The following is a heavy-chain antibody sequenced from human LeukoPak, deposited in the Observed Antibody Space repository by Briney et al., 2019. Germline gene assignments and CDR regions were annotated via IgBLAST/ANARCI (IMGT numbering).Heavy chain of an antibody. CDR2: IIPIFGTA. CDR1: GGTFSSYA. CDR3: TRHILHSSGRRFYYYMDV. Sequence: SVKVSCKASGGTFSSYAISWVRQAPGQGLEWMGGIIPIFGTANYAQKFQGRVTITADKSTSTAYMELSSLRSEDTAVYYCTRHILHSSGRRFYYYMDVWGKGTTVTVSS. J-gene: IGHJ6*03. V-gene: IGHV1-69*06. D-gene: IGHD3-22*01.